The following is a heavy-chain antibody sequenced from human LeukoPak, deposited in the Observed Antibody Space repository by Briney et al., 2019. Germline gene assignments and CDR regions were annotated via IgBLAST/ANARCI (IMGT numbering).Heavy chain of an antibody. CDR1: GGSIISGDSY. J-gene: IGHJ2*01. CDR3: VRDSGNYFDL. V-gene: IGHV4-30-4*08. CDR2: IYYSGST. D-gene: IGHD3-10*01. Sequence: SQTLFLTCTVSGGSIISGDSYWTWIRQPPGEGLQWVGYIYYSGSTFYNPSLQSRVAMSIDKSNNRFSLKLNSVTAADTAVYYCVRDSGNYFDLWGHGTLVTVSS.